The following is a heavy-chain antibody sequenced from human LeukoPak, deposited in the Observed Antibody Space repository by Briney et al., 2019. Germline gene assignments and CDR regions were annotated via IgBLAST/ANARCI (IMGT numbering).Heavy chain of an antibody. D-gene: IGHD1-14*01. J-gene: IGHJ3*02. CDR2: IIPIFGTA. CDR1: GGTCTSYA. Sequence: ASVKVSCTASGGTCTSYAISWVRHAPGQGLGWMGGIIPIFGTANYTQKFQGRVTITTDESTSTAYMELSSLRSEDTAVYYCARDRGTTFDAFDIWGQGTMATVSS. CDR3: ARDRGTTFDAFDI. V-gene: IGHV1-69*05.